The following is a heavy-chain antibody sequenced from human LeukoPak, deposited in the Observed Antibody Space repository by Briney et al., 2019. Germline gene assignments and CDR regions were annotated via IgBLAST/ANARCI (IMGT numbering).Heavy chain of an antibody. CDR1: GYTFTGYY. V-gene: IGHV1-2*02. Sequence: ASVKVSCKASGYTFTGYYMHWVRQAPGQGLEWMGWINPNSGGTNYAQKFQGRVTMTRDTSISTAYMELSRLRSDDTAVYYCARKSGRYGDWFDPWGQGTLVTVSS. CDR2: INPNSGGT. CDR3: ARKSGRYGDWFDP. J-gene: IGHJ5*02. D-gene: IGHD6-19*01.